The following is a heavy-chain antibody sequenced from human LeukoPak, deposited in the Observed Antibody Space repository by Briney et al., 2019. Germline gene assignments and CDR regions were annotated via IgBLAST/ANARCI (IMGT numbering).Heavy chain of an antibody. V-gene: IGHV4-39*01. D-gene: IGHD3-3*02. CDR2: IYYSGST. Sequence: GSLRLSCAASGFTFSSYAMHWVRQPPGKGLEWIGSIYYSGSTYYNPSLKSRVTISVDTSKNQFSLKLSSVTAADTAVYYCARGLISYWHFDLWGRGTLVTVSS. J-gene: IGHJ2*01. CDR3: ARGLISYWHFDL. CDR1: GFTFSSYAMH.